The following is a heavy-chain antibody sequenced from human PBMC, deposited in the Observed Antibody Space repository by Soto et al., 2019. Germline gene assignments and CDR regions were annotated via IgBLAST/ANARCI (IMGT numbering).Heavy chain of an antibody. CDR1: GGSISSSNW. V-gene: IGHV4-4*02. D-gene: IGHD6-6*01. Sequence: PLETLSLTCAVSGGSISSSNWWSWVRQPRGKGLEWIGEIYHSGSTNYNPSLKSRVTISVDTSKNQFSLKLSSVTAADTAVYYCARDYSSSSPHYYYGMDVWGQGTTVTVSS. CDR3: ARDYSSSSPHYYYGMDV. J-gene: IGHJ6*02. CDR2: IYHSGST.